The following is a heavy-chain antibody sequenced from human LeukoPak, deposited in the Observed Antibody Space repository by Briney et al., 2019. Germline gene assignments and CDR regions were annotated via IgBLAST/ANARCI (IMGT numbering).Heavy chain of an antibody. CDR3: ARVSTAANDY. CDR2: INHSGST. CDR1: GGSFSGYY. J-gene: IGHJ4*02. Sequence: SETLSLTCAVYGGSFSGYYWSWIRQPPGKGLEWIGEINHSGSTNYNPSLKSQVTISVDTSRNQFSLKLSSVTAADTAVYYCARVSTAANDYWGQGTLVTVSS. D-gene: IGHD6-6*01. V-gene: IGHV4-34*01.